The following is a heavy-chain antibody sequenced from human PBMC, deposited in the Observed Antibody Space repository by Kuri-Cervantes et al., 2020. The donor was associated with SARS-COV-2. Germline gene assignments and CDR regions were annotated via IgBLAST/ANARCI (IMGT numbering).Heavy chain of an antibody. V-gene: IGHV1-69*05. CDR3: ASYRDFWSGTAGIDY. J-gene: IGHJ4*02. D-gene: IGHD3-3*01. CDR1: GGTFSSYA. CDR2: IIPIFGTA. Sequence: SVKVSCKASGGTFSSYAISWVLQAPGQGLEWMGGIIPIFGTANYAQKFQGRVTITTDESTSTAYMELSSLRSEDTAVYYCASYRDFWSGTAGIDYWGQGTLVTVSS.